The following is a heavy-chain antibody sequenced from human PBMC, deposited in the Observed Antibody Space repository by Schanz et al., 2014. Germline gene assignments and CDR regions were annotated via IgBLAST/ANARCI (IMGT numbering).Heavy chain of an antibody. CDR1: GFAFSSFA. D-gene: IGHD5-18*01. J-gene: IGHJ4*02. CDR3: VRVSFADPRLYRGMDRDIDY. V-gene: IGHV3-21*01. CDR2: ISSGGGST. Sequence: EVQLMESGGGLVKPGGSLRLSCVASGFAFSSFAMTWVRQAPGRGLEWVSSISSGGGSTYYADSVKGRFTISRDDAKKSMYLQMNNLRAEDTAVYYCVRVSFADPRLYRGMDRDIDYWGQGTLVTVSS.